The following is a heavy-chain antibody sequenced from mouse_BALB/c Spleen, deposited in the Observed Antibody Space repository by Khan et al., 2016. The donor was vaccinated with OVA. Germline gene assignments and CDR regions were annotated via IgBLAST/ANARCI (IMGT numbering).Heavy chain of an antibody. J-gene: IGHJ2*01. CDR1: GYSFTGYF. Sequence: VQLQQSGPELVKPGASVKISCKASGYSFTGYFMNWVMQSHGKSLEWIGRINPHIGETLYNQKFKGKATLTVDESSRTVHMELRSLASEDSAVYYCARKNGSDFDDWGQGTTLTVSS. V-gene: IGHV1-20*02. D-gene: IGHD1-1*01. CDR3: ARKNGSDFDD. CDR2: INPHIGET.